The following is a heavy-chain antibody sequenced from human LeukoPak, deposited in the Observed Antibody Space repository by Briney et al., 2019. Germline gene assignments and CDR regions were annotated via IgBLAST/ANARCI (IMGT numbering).Heavy chain of an antibody. V-gene: IGHV4-34*01. J-gene: IGHJ4*02. CDR3: ARALVVPAAIGSFDY. D-gene: IGHD2-2*02. CDR2: INQSGRI. Sequence: PSETLSLTCAVYSGSFSGYNWNWIRQSPGKGLEWIGEINQSGRINYNPSLKSRVTISVDTSKNQFSLKLTSLTAADTAVYYCARALVVPAAIGSFDYWGQGTLVTVSS. CDR1: SGSFSGYN.